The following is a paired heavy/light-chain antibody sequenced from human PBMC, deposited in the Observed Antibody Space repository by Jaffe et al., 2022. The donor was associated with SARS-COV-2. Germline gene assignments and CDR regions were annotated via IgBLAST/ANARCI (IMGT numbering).Heavy chain of an antibody. CDR2: ISYDGNNK. J-gene: IGHJ6*02. Sequence: QVQLVESGGGVVQPGRSLRLSCAVSGLTFSNYAMHWVRQAPGKGLEWVAVISYDGNNKYYAGSVKGRFTISRDNSKNTLYLQMSSLRAEDTAVYYCAKDLSNQLLFSDVYYYGMDVWGQGTTVTVSS. CDR1: GLTFSNYA. CDR3: AKDLSNQLLFSDVYYYGMDV. V-gene: IGHV3-30*18. D-gene: IGHD2-2*01.
Light chain of an antibody. Sequence: EIVLTQSPGTLSLSPGERATLSCRASQSVSSSYLAWYQQKPGQAPRLLIYGASSRATGIPDRFSGSGSGTDFTLTISRLEPEDFAVYYCQEYGSSPPWTFGQGTKVEIK. CDR3: QEYGSSPPWT. CDR2: GAS. CDR1: QSVSSSY. J-gene: IGKJ1*01. V-gene: IGKV3-20*01.